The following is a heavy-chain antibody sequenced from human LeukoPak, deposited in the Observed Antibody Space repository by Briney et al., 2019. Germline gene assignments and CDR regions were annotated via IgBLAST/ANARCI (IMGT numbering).Heavy chain of an antibody. Sequence: ASVSVSCKASGYTFTSYGISWVRQAPGQGREWMGWISAYNGNTNYAQKLQGRVTMTTDTSTSTAYMELRSLRSDDTAVYYCARVVATISHYYYYYMDVWGKGTTVTISS. CDR1: GYTFTSYG. CDR2: ISAYNGNT. V-gene: IGHV1-18*01. D-gene: IGHD5-12*01. CDR3: ARVVATISHYYYYYMDV. J-gene: IGHJ6*03.